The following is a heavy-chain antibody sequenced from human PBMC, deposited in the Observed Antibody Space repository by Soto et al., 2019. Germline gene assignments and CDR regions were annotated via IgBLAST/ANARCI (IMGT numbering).Heavy chain of an antibody. D-gene: IGHD3-22*01. CDR2: IYYSGST. V-gene: IGHV4-59*01. CDR3: ARGGRKYYYDSSGYYWFDT. CDR1: GGSISSYY. J-gene: IGHJ5*02. Sequence: SETLSLTCTVSGGSISSYYWSWIRQPPGKGLEWIGYIYYSGSTNYNPSLKSRVTISVDTSKNQFSLKLSSVTAADTAVYYCARGGRKYYYDSSGYYWFDTWGQGTLVTVSS.